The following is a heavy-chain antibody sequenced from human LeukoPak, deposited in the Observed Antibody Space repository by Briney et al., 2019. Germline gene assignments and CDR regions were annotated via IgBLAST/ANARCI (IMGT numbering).Heavy chain of an antibody. Sequence: GGSLRLSCAASGFTFGTYAMSWVRQAPGKGLEWVSAIGGSGGTTYYADSVKGRFTISRDNSKNTLYLQMNSLRAEDTAVYYCARDILAVAGTGYFDSWGQGTLVTVSS. D-gene: IGHD6-19*01. CDR2: IGGSGGTT. CDR3: ARDILAVAGTGYFDS. J-gene: IGHJ4*02. CDR1: GFTFGTYA. V-gene: IGHV3-23*01.